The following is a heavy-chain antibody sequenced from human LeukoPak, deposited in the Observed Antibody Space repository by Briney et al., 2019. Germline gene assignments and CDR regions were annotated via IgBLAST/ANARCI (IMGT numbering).Heavy chain of an antibody. D-gene: IGHD3-22*01. CDR3: AAEFGSGYYYYFDY. CDR1: GFTFSSSS. Sequence: GTSVEVSCKASGFTFSSSSIQWVRQARGQRLEWIGWLAVGSGNTNYAQKFQGRVIITRDMSTSTAYMELSSLRSEDTALYYCAAEFGSGYYYYFDYWGQGSLVTVSS. CDR2: LAVGSGNT. J-gene: IGHJ4*02. V-gene: IGHV1-58*02.